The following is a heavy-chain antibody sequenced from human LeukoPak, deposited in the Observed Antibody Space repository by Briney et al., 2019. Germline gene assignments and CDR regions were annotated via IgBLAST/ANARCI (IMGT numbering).Heavy chain of an antibody. D-gene: IGHD4-17*01. CDR3: AREDPQTTVPEGLDV. J-gene: IGHJ6*02. V-gene: IGHV4-59*01. Sequence: SEALSLTRAVSGGSIGRYYWSWLRQPPGRGLEWIGYIYYSGTTNYNPSLKSRVTISVDTSKNQFSLKLTSVTAADTAIYYCAREDPQTTVPEGLDVWGQGTTVTVSS. CDR2: IYYSGTT. CDR1: GGSIGRYY.